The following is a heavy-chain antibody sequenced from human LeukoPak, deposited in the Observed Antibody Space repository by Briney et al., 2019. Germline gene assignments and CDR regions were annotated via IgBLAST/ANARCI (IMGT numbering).Heavy chain of an antibody. V-gene: IGHV4-39*01. J-gene: IGHJ4*02. CDR3: AKGIMVRGVHIYLDY. CDR1: GGSISSSNYY. Sequence: PSETLSLTCSVSGGSISSSNYYWGWIRQPPGKGLEWIGSFYNSASTYYNPSLKSRVTISADTSKNQFSLKLTSVTASDTAVYYCAKGIMVRGVHIYLDYWGQGTLVTVSS. CDR2: FYNSAST. D-gene: IGHD3-10*01.